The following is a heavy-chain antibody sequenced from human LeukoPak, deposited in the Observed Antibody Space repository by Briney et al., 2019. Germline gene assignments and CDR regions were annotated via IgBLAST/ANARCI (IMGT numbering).Heavy chain of an antibody. V-gene: IGHV4-39*07. CDR1: GGSIGSSTYY. Sequence: KPSATLSLTCTVSGGSIGSSTYYWGWIRQPPGMGLEWIGSMYYSGNTYYNPSLKSRITISVDTSKSQFSLKLRSVTAADTAVYYCAREMRSPRGGFDYWDQGTLVTVSS. CDR2: MYYSGNT. J-gene: IGHJ4*02. CDR3: AREMRSPRGGFDY. D-gene: IGHD3-10*01.